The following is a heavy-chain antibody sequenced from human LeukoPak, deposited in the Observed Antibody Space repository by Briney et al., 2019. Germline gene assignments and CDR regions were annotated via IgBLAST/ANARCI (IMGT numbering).Heavy chain of an antibody. J-gene: IGHJ5*02. CDR1: GGSFSGYY. V-gene: IGHV4-34*01. Sequence: SETLSLTCAVYGGSFSGYYWSWIRQPPGKGLEWIGEINYSGSTNYNPSLKRRVTISVDTSKNQYPLKLSSVTAADTAVYYCASRRLKWDLNWFDPWGPGTLVTVSS. D-gene: IGHD2-15*01. CDR2: INYSGST. CDR3: ASRRLKWDLNWFDP.